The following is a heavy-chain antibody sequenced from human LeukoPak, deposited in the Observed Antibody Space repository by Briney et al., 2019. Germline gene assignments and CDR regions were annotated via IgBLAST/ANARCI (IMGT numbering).Heavy chain of an antibody. Sequence: GESLLLSCQGSGYSFTSYWISWVRQMPGKGMEWMGTIDPSDSYTNYGPPFQGHVPISADKYNSNPSLQWTSLRSSDTAMYYCARRDGYDSTTFDYWGQGALVTVSS. V-gene: IGHV5-10-1*01. D-gene: IGHD5-24*01. CDR2: IDPSDSYT. CDR1: GYSFTSYW. J-gene: IGHJ4*02. CDR3: ARRDGYDSTTFDY.